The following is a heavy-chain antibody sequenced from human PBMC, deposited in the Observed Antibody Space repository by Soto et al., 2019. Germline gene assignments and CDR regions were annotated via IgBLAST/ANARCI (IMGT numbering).Heavy chain of an antibody. Sequence: QVQLQESGSGLVKPSQTLSLTCAVSGGSIRSGGYSWSWIRPPPGKALEWIGYIYHSGSTYYNPSRKSRVTRSMVTSNNQFSLKLNSVSAADTAVYYCARGHDANNDWVQGTLVTVSS. CDR1: GGSIRSGGYS. CDR2: IYHSGST. J-gene: IGHJ4*02. V-gene: IGHV4-30-2*01. CDR3: ARGHDANND. D-gene: IGHD2-8*01.